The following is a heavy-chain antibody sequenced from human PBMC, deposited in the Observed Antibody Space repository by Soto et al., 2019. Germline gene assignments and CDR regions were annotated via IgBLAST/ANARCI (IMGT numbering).Heavy chain of an antibody. V-gene: IGHV1-58*01. CDR2: IVVGSGNT. CDR1: GFTFTSSA. Sequence: QMQLVQSGPEVKKPGTSVKVSCKASGFTFTSSAVQWVRQARGQRLEWIGWIVVGSGNTNYAQKSQERVTITRDMSTSTAYMELSSLRSEDTAVYYCAADPQHIVVVTAIDAFDIWGQGTMVTVSS. D-gene: IGHD2-21*02. CDR3: AADPQHIVVVTAIDAFDI. J-gene: IGHJ3*02.